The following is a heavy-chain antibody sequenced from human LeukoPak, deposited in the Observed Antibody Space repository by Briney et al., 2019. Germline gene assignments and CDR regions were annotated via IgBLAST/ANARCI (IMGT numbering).Heavy chain of an antibody. CDR3: TRHVPNSGYANFDY. CDR1: GFTFSGSA. V-gene: IGHV3-73*01. J-gene: IGHJ4*02. D-gene: IGHD5-12*01. Sequence: QAGGSLRLSCAASGFTFSGSAMHWVRQASGKGLEWVGRIRSKANSYATAYAASVKGRFTISRDDSKNTAYQQMNSLKTEDTAVYYCTRHVPNSGYANFDYWGQGTLVTVSS. CDR2: IRSKANSYAT.